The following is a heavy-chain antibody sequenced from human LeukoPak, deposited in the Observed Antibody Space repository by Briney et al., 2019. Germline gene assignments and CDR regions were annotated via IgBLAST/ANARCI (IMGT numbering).Heavy chain of an antibody. CDR3: ARMYGMDV. V-gene: IGHV4-34*01. CDR2: INHSGST. J-gene: IGHJ6*02. Sequence: SEDPVPHLRCLWWVLQWLLLELDPPAPREGLEWIGEINHSGSTNYNPSLKSRVTISVDTSKNQFSLKLSSVTAADTAVCYCARMYGMDVWGQGTTVTVSS. CDR1: WVLQWLL.